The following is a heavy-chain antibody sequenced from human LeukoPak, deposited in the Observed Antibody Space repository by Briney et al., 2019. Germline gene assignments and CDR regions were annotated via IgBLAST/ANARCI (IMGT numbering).Heavy chain of an antibody. CDR1: GFSFSRYA. Sequence: GGSLRLSCAASGFSFSRYAIHWVRQAPGKGLEWVTFISYDGAVRSYAESVKGRFTISRDNSKSTLSLQMNSLRPEDTAVYFCARDLSEKYSIDYWGRRTLVTVSS. CDR3: ARDLSEKYSIDY. D-gene: IGHD2/OR15-2a*01. CDR2: ISYDGAVR. V-gene: IGHV3-30-3*01. J-gene: IGHJ4*02.